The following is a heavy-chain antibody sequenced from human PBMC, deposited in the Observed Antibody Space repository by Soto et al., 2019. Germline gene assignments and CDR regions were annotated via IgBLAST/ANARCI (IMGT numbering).Heavy chain of an antibody. CDR1: GFTFSSYA. J-gene: IGHJ6*02. V-gene: IGHV3-23*01. Sequence: EVQLLESGGGLVQPGGSLRLSCAASGFTFSSYAMSWVRQAPGKGLEWVSASSGSGGSTYYADSVKGRFTISRDNSKNSGYLQRNSLYAEDTAVYYCAKDLETTVDAWYYYGIDVWGQGSTVVVSS. D-gene: IGHD4-17*01. CDR2: SSGSGGST. CDR3: AKDLETTVDAWYYYGIDV.